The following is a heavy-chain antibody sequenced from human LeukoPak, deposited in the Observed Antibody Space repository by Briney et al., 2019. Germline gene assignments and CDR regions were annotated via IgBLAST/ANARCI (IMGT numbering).Heavy chain of an antibody. Sequence: GASVKVSCKASGYTFTSYDINWVRQATGQGLEWMGWINPNSGGTNYAQKFQGWVTMTRDTSISTAYMELSRLRSDDTAVYYCARLYYDSPGGMDVWGQGTTVTVSS. V-gene: IGHV1-2*04. CDR1: GYTFTSYD. CDR2: INPNSGGT. D-gene: IGHD3-22*01. CDR3: ARLYYDSPGGMDV. J-gene: IGHJ6*02.